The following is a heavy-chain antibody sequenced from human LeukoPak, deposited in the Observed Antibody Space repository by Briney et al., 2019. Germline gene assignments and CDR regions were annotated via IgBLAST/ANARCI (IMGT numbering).Heavy chain of an antibody. V-gene: IGHV3-23*01. Sequence: GGSLRLSCAASGFTFSSYAMSWVRQAPGKGLEWVSAISGSGGSTYYADSVKGRFTISRDNSKNTLYLQMNGLRAEDTAVYYCAKVPVQYCSSTSCLMDVWGQGTTVTVSS. CDR2: ISGSGGST. CDR1: GFTFSSYA. J-gene: IGHJ6*02. CDR3: AKVPVQYCSSTSCLMDV. D-gene: IGHD2-2*01.